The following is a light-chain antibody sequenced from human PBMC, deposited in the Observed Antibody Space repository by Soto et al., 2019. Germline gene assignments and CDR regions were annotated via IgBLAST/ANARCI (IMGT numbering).Light chain of an antibody. CDR3: QQLNSYPQT. J-gene: IGKJ2*01. CDR2: AAS. CDR1: QGISSY. Sequence: DIPLTQSPSFLSASVGDRVTITCRASQGISSYLAWYQQKPGNAPKLLIYAASTLQSGVPSRFSGSGSGTEFTLTISSLQPEDFATYYCQQLNSYPQTFGQGTKLEIK. V-gene: IGKV1-9*01.